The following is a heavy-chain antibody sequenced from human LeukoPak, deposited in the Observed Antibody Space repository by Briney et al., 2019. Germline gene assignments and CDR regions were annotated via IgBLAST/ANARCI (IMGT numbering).Heavy chain of an antibody. V-gene: IGHV4-39*07. CDR2: IYYSGST. CDR1: GGSISSSSYY. Sequence: SETLSLTCTVSGGSISSSSYYWGWIRQPPGKGLEWIGSIYYSGSTYYNPSLKSRVTISVDTSKNQFSLKLSSVTAADTAVYYCARLPMRFGESGSLYYYGMDVWGQGTTVTVSS. J-gene: IGHJ6*02. CDR3: ARLPMRFGESGSLYYYGMDV. D-gene: IGHD3-10*01.